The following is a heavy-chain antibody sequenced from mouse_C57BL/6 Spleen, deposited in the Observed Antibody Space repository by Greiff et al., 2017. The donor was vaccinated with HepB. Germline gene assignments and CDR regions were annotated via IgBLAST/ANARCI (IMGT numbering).Heavy chain of an antibody. CDR2: ILPGSGST. CDR1: GYTFTGYW. Sequence: QVQLKESGAELMKPGASVKLSCKATGYTFTGYWIEWVKQRPGHGLEWIGEILPGSGSTNYNEKFKGKATFTADTSSNTAYMQLSSLTTEDSAIYYCARRGDDYGSSGGFAYWGQGTLVTVSA. J-gene: IGHJ3*01. CDR3: ARRGDDYGSSGGFAY. D-gene: IGHD1-1*01. V-gene: IGHV1-9*01.